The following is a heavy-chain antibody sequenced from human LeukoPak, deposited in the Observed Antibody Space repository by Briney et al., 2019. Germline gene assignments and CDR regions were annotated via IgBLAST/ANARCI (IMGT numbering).Heavy chain of an antibody. CDR1: GFTFSSYG. CDR2: IWYDGSNK. J-gene: IGHJ4*02. CDR3: AKRALGYFDY. Sequence: PWRSLRLSCAASGFTFSSYGMHWVRQAPGKGLEWVAVIWYDGSNKYCADSVKGRFTISRDNSKNTLYLQMNSLRAEDTAVYYCAKRALGYFDYWGQGTLDTVSS. V-gene: IGHV3-33*06.